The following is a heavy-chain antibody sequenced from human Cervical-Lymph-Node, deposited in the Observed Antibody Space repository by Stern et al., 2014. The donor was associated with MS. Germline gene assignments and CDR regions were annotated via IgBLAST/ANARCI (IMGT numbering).Heavy chain of an antibody. CDR2: IYPDDSDT. CDR1: GYTFSNSW. J-gene: IGHJ4*02. D-gene: IGHD2-8*02. Sequence: VQLVESGAEVKKPGESLKLSCKGSGYTFSNSWIGWVRQLPGRGLEWMGIIYPDDSDTRYSPSFQGQITISADKSISTAYLQWNSLKASDTAIFYCARGSAGAGAVFDDWGQGTLVTVSS. CDR3: ARGSAGAGAVFDD. V-gene: IGHV5-51*01.